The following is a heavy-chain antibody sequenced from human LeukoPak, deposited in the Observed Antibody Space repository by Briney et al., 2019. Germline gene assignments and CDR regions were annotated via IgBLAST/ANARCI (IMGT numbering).Heavy chain of an antibody. D-gene: IGHD7-27*01. J-gene: IGHJ5*02. Sequence: SETLSLTCAVSGGSISSGGYSWSWIRQPPGKGLEWIGYICHSGSTYYNPSLKSRVTISVDRSKNQFSLKLSSVTAADTAVYYCASQYWGSPSSNWFDPWGQGTLVTVSS. CDR1: GGSISSGGYS. V-gene: IGHV4-30-2*01. CDR2: ICHSGST. CDR3: ASQYWGSPSSNWFDP.